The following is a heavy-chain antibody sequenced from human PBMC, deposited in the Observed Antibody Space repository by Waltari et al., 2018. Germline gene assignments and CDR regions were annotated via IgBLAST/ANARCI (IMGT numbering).Heavy chain of an antibody. Sequence: QLQLQESGPGLVKPSETLSLTCTVSGGSISSSSYYWGWIRQPPGKGLEWIGSIYYSGSTYYNPSLKSRVTISVDTSKIQFSLELSSVTAADTAVYYCARAGWAVTLLSYGMDVWGQGTTVTVSS. CDR2: IYYSGST. V-gene: IGHV4-39*01. CDR3: ARAGWAVTLLSYGMDV. D-gene: IGHD3-10*01. J-gene: IGHJ6*02. CDR1: GGSISSSSYY.